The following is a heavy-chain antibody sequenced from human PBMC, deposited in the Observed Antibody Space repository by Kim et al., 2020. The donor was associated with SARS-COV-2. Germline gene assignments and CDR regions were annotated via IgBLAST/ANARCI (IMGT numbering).Heavy chain of an antibody. Sequence: SQTLSLTCAISGDSVSNTGAAWNWIRQSPSRGLEWLGRTYYRSMWYFDYAAAVTSRMTITPDTSKNQFSLHLNSVTPEDTAIYYCGRVSYCGGTCYSGWGQGTLVTVSS. CDR2: TYYRSMWYF. CDR1: GDSVSNTGAA. D-gene: IGHD2-21*01. J-gene: IGHJ4*02. V-gene: IGHV6-1*01. CDR3: GRVSYCGGTCYSG.